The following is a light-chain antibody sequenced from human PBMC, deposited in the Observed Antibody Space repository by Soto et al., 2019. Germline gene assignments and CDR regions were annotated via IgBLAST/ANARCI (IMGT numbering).Light chain of an antibody. CDR3: QHYNSYSEA. V-gene: IGKV3D-15*01. Sequence: EIVMTQSPATLSVSPGGRAPLSCRASQSVDSNLAWYQQKPGQAPRLLIYGASSRATGTPDRFSGSGSGTDFTLTISSLQPDDFATYYCQHYNSYSEAFGQGTKVDI. CDR1: QSVDSN. CDR2: GAS. J-gene: IGKJ1*01.